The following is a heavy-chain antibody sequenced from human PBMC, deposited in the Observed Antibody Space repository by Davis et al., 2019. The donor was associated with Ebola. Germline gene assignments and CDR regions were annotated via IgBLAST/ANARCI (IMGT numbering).Heavy chain of an antibody. CDR1: GYTFTSYA. CDR3: ARGCGTTCPYNF. D-gene: IGHD1-7*01. J-gene: IGHJ4*02. V-gene: IGHV1-3*01. CDR2: INAGNGNT. Sequence: ASVKVSCKASGYTFTSYAMHWVRQAPGQRLEWMGWINAGNGNTKYSQKFQGRVTITRDTSASTAYMELSSLRSEDTAVYYCARGCGTTCPYNFWGQGTLVTVSS.